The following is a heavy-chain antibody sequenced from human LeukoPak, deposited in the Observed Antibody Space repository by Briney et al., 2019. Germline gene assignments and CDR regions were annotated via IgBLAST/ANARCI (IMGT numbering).Heavy chain of an antibody. CDR3: ARQTGSGLFILP. CDR2: IYYSGST. Sequence: PSETLSLTCTVSGASISSSNYYWGWIRQPPGKGLEWIGSIYYSGSTYYNPSLKSRVTISVDTSKNQFSLKLISVTAADTAVYYCARQTGSGLFILPGGQGTLVTVSS. CDR1: GASISSSNYY. D-gene: IGHD3/OR15-3a*01. J-gene: IGHJ4*02. V-gene: IGHV4-39*07.